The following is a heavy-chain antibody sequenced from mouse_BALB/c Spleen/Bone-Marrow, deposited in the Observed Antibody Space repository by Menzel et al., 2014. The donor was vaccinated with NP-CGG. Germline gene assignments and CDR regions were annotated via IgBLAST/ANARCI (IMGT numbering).Heavy chain of an antibody. CDR3: ARGGISVDY. CDR2: IYPGDGDT. J-gene: IGHJ2*01. V-gene: IGHV1-80*01. Sequence: VKLMESGAELVRPGSSVKISCKASGYAFSVYRMNWVKQRPGQGLEWIGQIYPGDGDTNYNGKFKGRATLTADKSSNTAYMQLSSLTSEDSAVYFCARGGISVDYWGQGTTLTVSS. CDR1: GYAFSVYR.